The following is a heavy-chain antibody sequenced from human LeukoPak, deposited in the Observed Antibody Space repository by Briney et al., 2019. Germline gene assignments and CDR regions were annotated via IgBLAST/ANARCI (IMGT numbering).Heavy chain of an antibody. CDR1: GYTFTSYG. J-gene: IGHJ5*02. Sequence: ASVKVSCKTSGYTFTSYGISWVRQAPGQGLEWMGWINPKSGGTIYAQKFQGRVTMTRDTSISTAYMELSSLKSDDTAVYYCARDGGSSWYLNWFDPWGQGTLVTVSS. D-gene: IGHD6-13*01. V-gene: IGHV1-2*02. CDR2: INPKSGGT. CDR3: ARDGGSSWYLNWFDP.